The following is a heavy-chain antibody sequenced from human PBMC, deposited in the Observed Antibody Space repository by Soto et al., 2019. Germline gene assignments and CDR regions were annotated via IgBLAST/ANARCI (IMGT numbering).Heavy chain of an antibody. CDR2: IYYSGST. D-gene: IGHD5-12*01. V-gene: IGHV4-39*01. CDR3: ARHRYSGYDRLTSDY. CDR1: GGFISSSSYY. Sequence: SETLSLTCTVSGGFISSSSYYWGWIRQPPGKGLEWIGSIYYSGSTYYNPSLRSRVTISVDTSKNQFSLKLSSVTAADTAVYYCARHRYSGYDRLTSDYWGQGTLVTVSS. J-gene: IGHJ4*02.